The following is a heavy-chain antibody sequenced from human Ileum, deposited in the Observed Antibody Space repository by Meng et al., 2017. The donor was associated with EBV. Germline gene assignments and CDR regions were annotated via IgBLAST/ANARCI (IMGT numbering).Heavy chain of an antibody. CDR2: IDHNGGT. CDR1: GGSITERKS. D-gene: IGHD5-18*01. Sequence: SGPGLVKPSVTFSLTGAVSGGSITERKSLSWVRQPPGQGLEWIGEIDHNGGTNYNPSLKSRVTISVDKSKNEIALKLRSVTAADTAVYYCARWAFIYSYGFDNWGQGTLVTVSS. J-gene: IGHJ4*02. V-gene: IGHV4-4*02. CDR3: ARWAFIYSYGFDN.